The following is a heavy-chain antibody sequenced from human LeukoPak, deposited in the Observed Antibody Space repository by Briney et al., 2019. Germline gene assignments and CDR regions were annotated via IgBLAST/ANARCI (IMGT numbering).Heavy chain of an antibody. CDR3: ARGHYDVLAASYKWTPDY. J-gene: IGHJ4*02. V-gene: IGHV3-21*01. CDR1: GFTFNTFN. D-gene: IGHD3-9*01. Sequence: KAGGSLRLSCAASGFTFNTFNMNWVHQAPGKGLEWVSSITSGGDYIYYADSVKGRFTTSRDNAKNSLSLQLSSLRVEDTAVYYCARGHYDVLAASYKWTPDYWGQGTLVTVSS. CDR2: ITSGGDYI.